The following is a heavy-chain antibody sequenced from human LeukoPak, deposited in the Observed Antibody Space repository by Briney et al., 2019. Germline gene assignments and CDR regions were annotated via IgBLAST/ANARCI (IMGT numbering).Heavy chain of an antibody. D-gene: IGHD3-22*01. Sequence: GGSLRLSCTASGFTFSDYAMSWVRQAPGKGLEWVSAISGSGGSTYYADSVKGRFTISRDNSKNTLYLQMNSLRAEDTAVYYCAKGQYYYDSSGYSFGDYWGQGTLVTVSS. CDR1: GFTFSDYA. V-gene: IGHV3-23*01. J-gene: IGHJ4*02. CDR2: ISGSGGST. CDR3: AKGQYYYDSSGYSFGDY.